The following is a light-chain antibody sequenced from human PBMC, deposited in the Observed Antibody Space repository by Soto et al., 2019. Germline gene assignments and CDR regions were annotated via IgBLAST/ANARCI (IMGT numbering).Light chain of an antibody. CDR1: QSVSGY. CDR3: QHRSDWPIT. J-gene: IGKJ5*01. V-gene: IGKV3-11*01. CDR2: DAF. Sequence: EIVLTQSPGTLSLSPGDRATLSCWASQSVSGYLAWYQQKLGQPPRLLIYDAFNRAAGIPARFSGSGSGTDFTLTISSLEPDDFAIYYCQHRSDWPITFGQGTRLEIK.